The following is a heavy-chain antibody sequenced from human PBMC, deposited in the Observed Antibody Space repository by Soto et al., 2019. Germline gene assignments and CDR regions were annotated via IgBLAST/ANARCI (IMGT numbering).Heavy chain of an antibody. Sequence: QVQLVQSGAEVKKPGSSVKVSCKASGGTFSSYTISWVRQAPGQGLEWMGRIIPILGIANYAQKFQGRVTITADKSTSTAYMELSSLRSEDTAVYYCAREGTGIAVAGTMDYWGQGTLVTVSS. CDR3: AREGTGIAVAGTMDY. CDR1: GGTFSSYT. J-gene: IGHJ4*02. V-gene: IGHV1-69*08. D-gene: IGHD6-19*01. CDR2: IIPILGIA.